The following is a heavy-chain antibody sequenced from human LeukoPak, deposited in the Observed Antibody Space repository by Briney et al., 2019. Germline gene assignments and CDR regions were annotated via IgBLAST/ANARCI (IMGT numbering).Heavy chain of an antibody. CDR3: ARGHYLSGSYNWFDP. D-gene: IGHD3-10*01. Sequence: SQTLSLTCTVSGASISNYYWSWIRQPPGKGLEWIGYIYYSGSTNYNPSLKSRVTISLDTSKTQFSLKLSSVTAADTAVYYCARGHYLSGSYNWFDPWGQGTLVTVSS. V-gene: IGHV4-59*01. CDR2: IYYSGST. CDR1: GASISNYY. J-gene: IGHJ5*02.